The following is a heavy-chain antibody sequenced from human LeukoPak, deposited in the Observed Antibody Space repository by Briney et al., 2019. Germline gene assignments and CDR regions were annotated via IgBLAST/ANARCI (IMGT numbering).Heavy chain of an antibody. V-gene: IGHV3-30-3*01. D-gene: IGHD1-26*01. CDR2: ISYDGSNK. CDR1: GFTFSSYA. CDR3: ARDRLLGATYDAFDI. J-gene: IGHJ3*02. Sequence: GGSLRLSCAASGFTFSSYAMHWVRQAPGKGLEWVAVISYDGSNKYYADSVKGRFTISRDNSKNTLYLQMNSLRAEDTAVYYCARDRLLGATYDAFDIWGQGTMVTVSS.